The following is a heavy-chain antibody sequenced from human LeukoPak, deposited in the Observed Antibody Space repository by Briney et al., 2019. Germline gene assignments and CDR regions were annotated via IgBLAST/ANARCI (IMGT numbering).Heavy chain of an antibody. D-gene: IGHD3-10*01. CDR3: ARGGKITMVRGVNPFGTYRNWFDP. Sequence: SETLSLTCTVSGGSISSYYWSWIRQPPGKGLERIGYIYYSGSTNYNPSLKSRVTISVDTSKNQFSLKLSSVTAADTAVYYCARGGKITMVRGVNPFGTYRNWFDPWGQGTLVTVSS. J-gene: IGHJ5*02. CDR1: GGSISSYY. CDR2: IYYSGST. V-gene: IGHV4-59*12.